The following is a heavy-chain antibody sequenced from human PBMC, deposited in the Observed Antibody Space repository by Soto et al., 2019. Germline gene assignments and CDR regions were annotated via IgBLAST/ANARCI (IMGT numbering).Heavy chain of an antibody. CDR3: AIGSLFMSQPQGWFDA. V-gene: IGHV5-51*01. D-gene: IGHD3-10*02. CDR1: GYSFTSYW. CDR2: IYPGDSDT. Sequence: GESLKISCKGSGYSFTSYWIGWVRQMPGKGLEWMGIIYPGDSDTRYSPSFQGQVTISADKSISTAYLQWSSLKAWDTAMYYCAIGSLFMSQPQGWFDAWGQGTLVTVSS. J-gene: IGHJ5*02.